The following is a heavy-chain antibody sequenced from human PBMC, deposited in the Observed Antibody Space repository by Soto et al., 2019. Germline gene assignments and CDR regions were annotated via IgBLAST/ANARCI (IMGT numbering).Heavy chain of an antibody. Sequence: GGSPRLACVVFEYTLSVAWMSWVRQAPGKGLEWVARINRKIDGETTDYAAPVEGRFTIARDDSKNTLYLQMSSLKIEDTGVYFCTAGHWSWGQGTLVTVSS. J-gene: IGHJ4*02. CDR2: INRKIDGETT. CDR3: TAGHWS. CDR1: EYTLSVAW. V-gene: IGHV3-15*01. D-gene: IGHD3-3*01.